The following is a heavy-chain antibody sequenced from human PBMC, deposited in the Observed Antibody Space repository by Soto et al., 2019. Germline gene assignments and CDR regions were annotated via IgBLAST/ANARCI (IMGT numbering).Heavy chain of an antibody. CDR2: ISSSSSYI. D-gene: IGHD6-13*01. V-gene: IGHV3-21*01. CDR3: ARDSVAAAGTDYYYYGMDV. CDR1: GFTFSSYS. Sequence: GGSLRLSCAASGFTFSSYSMNWVRQAPGKGLEWVSSISSSSSYIYYADSVKGRFTISRDNAKNSLYLQMNSLRAEDTAVYYCARDSVAAAGTDYYYYGMDVWGQGTTVTVSS. J-gene: IGHJ6*02.